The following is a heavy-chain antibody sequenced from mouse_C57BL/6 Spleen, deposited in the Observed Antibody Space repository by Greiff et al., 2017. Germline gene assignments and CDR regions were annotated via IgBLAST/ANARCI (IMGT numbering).Heavy chain of an antibody. CDR3: ASRDYDYYFDY. V-gene: IGHV1-26*01. CDR1: GYTFTDYY. D-gene: IGHD2-4*01. CDR2: INPNNGGT. Sequence: EVQLQQSGPELVKPGASVKISCKASGYTFTDYYMNWVKQSHGKSLEWIGDINPNNGGTSYTQKFKGKATLTVDKSSSTAYMELRSLTSEDSAVYYCASRDYDYYFDYWGQGTTLTVSS. J-gene: IGHJ2*01.